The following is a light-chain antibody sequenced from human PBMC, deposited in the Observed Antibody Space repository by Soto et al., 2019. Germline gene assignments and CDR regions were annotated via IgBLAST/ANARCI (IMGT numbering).Light chain of an antibody. CDR3: ASWDDSLNARGV. CDR1: RSNIGNNA. J-gene: IGLJ3*02. V-gene: IGLV1-44*01. CDR2: NNN. Sequence: QSVLTQTPSASGTPGQTVTISCSGSRSNIGNNAVSWYQQFPGTAPKLLIYNNNQRPSGVPDRFSGSKSGTSASLAISGLQSEDEADYYWASWDDSLNARGVFGGGTKLTVL.